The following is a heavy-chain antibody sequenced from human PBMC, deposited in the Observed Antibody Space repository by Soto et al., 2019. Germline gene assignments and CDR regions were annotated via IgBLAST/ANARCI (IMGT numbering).Heavy chain of an antibody. D-gene: IGHD5-12*01. CDR1: GGTFSSYA. CDR2: IIPIFGTA. V-gene: IGHV1-69*13. J-gene: IGHJ6*02. Sequence: SVKVSCKASGGTFSSYAISWVRQAPGQGLEWMGGIIPIFGTANYAQKFQGRVTITADESTSTAYMELSSLRSEDTAVYYCARLDIVATFYTRGPNPSPDYYYYYGMYVWAQGTTVPVSS. CDR3: ARLDIVATFYTRGPNPSPDYYYYYGMYV.